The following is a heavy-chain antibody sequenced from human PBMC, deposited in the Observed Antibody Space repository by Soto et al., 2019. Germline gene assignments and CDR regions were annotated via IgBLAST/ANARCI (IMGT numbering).Heavy chain of an antibody. V-gene: IGHV4-34*01. CDR1: GGSFSGYY. CDR3: ARRASDYYDSSGYGFDY. J-gene: IGHJ4*02. D-gene: IGHD3-22*01. CDR2: INHSGST. Sequence: QVQLQQWGAGLLKPSETLSLTCAVYGGSFSGYYWSWIRQPPGKGLEWIGEINHSGSTNYNPSLKIRVTISVDTSKNQFSLKLSSVTAADTAVYYCARRASDYYDSSGYGFDYWGQGTLVTVSS.